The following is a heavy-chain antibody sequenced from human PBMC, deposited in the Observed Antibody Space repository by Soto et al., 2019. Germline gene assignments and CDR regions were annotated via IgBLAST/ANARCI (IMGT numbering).Heavy chain of an antibody. CDR2: IVVGSGNT. J-gene: IGHJ6*02. V-gene: IGHV1-58*01. CDR3: AAAPPYYYDSSGYYYYYGMDV. D-gene: IGHD3-22*01. Sequence: SVKVSCKASGFTFTSSAVQWVRQARGQRLEWIGWIVVGSGNTNYAQKFQERVTITRDMSTSTAYMELSSLRSEDTAVYYCAAAPPYYYDSSGYYYYYGMDVWGQGTKVTV. CDR1: GFTFTSSA.